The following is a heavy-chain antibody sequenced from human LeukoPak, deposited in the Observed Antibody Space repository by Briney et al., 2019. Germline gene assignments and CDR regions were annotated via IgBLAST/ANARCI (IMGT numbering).Heavy chain of an antibody. CDR1: GGSFSGYY. CDR3: ARGRLRYFDNWYFDL. Sequence: SETLSLTCAVYGGSFSGYYWSWIRQPPGKGLEWIGEINHSGSTNYNPSLKSRVTVSVDTSKNQFSLKLSSVTAADTAVYYCARGRLRYFDNWYFDLWGRGTLVTVSS. V-gene: IGHV4-34*01. CDR2: INHSGST. D-gene: IGHD3-9*01. J-gene: IGHJ2*01.